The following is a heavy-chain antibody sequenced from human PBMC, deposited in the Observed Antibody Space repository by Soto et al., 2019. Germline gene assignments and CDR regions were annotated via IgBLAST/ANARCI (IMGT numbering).Heavy chain of an antibody. Sequence: PGGSLRLSCAASGFTFSNYWMHWVRQAPGQGLVWVSRLNTNGRITGYAYSVQVRFTISRDKASNTLYLKINSLRVEDTAVYYCARDPGGVGSXWGQGTLVTVSX. J-gene: IGHJ4*02. CDR2: LNTNGRIT. V-gene: IGHV3-74*01. D-gene: IGHD3-16*01. CDR1: GFTFSNYW. CDR3: ARDPGGVGSX.